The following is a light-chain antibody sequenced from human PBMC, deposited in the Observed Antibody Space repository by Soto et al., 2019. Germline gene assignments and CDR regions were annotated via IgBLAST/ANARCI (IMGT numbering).Light chain of an antibody. CDR1: SSKIGNNY. Sequence: QSVLTQPPSVSAAPGQTVTISCSGSSSKIGNNYVSWYQQLPGTAPKLLIYDNNKRASGIPDRFSGSKSGTSATLGINGLQAGGEDDYYCGTWDSSLSVWVFGGGTQLTVL. J-gene: IGLJ3*02. CDR3: GTWDSSLSVWV. V-gene: IGLV1-51*01. CDR2: DNN.